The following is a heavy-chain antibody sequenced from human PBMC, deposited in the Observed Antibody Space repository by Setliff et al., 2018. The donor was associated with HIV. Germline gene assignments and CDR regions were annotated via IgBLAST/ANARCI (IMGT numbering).Heavy chain of an antibody. D-gene: IGHD2-2*01. CDR2: ISAYNGNT. V-gene: IGHV1-18*01. Sequence: GASVKVSCKASGYTLPSYGISWVRQAPGQGLEWMGWISAYNGNTNYAQKVQGRVTMTTDTSTSTAYMELRSLRSDDTAVYYCARDRGVYCRSTNCYSPVDAFDIWGQGTMVTVSS. J-gene: IGHJ3*02. CDR1: GYTLPSYG. CDR3: ARDRGVYCRSTNCYSPVDAFDI.